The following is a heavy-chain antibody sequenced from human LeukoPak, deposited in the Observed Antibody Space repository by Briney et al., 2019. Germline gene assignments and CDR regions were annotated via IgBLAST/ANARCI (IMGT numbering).Heavy chain of an antibody. J-gene: IGHJ2*01. CDR2: ISSNGGST. CDR3: ARDLVDIVATTRVWYFDL. V-gene: IGHV3-64*01. D-gene: IGHD5-12*01. Sequence: GGSLRLSCAASGFTFSSYAMHWVRQAPGKGLEYVSAISSNGGSTYYANSVKGRFTISRDNSKNTLYLQMNSLRAEDTAVYYCARDLVDIVATTRVWYFDLWGRGTLVTVSS. CDR1: GFTFSSYA.